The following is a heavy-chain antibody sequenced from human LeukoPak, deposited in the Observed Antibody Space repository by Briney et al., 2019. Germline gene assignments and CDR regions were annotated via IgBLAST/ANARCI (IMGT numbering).Heavy chain of an antibody. V-gene: IGHV1-69*13. CDR1: GGTFSSYA. CDR2: IIPIFGTA. CDR3: ARDLTDHYYGRDYYYYMDV. D-gene: IGHD3-10*01. Sequence: VASVKVSCKASGGTFSSYAISWVRQAPGQGLVWMGGIIPIFGTANYAQKFQGRVTITADESTSTAYMELSSLRSEDTAVYYCARDLTDHYYGRDYYYYMDVWGKGTTVTISS. J-gene: IGHJ6*03.